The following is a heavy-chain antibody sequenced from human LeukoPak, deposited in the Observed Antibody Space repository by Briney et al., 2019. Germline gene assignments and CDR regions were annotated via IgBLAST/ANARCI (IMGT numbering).Heavy chain of an antibody. J-gene: IGHJ5*02. CDR1: GFTFGGLW. Sequence: PGGSLRLSCAASGFTFGGLWMHWVRQAPGKGLVWVSRINNDGSNTYYADSVKGRFTISRDNAKNTLYLQMNSLRVEDTAVYYCARDTMLGMGNPWGQGTLVTVSP. V-gene: IGHV3-74*01. D-gene: IGHD3-10*02. CDR3: ARDTMLGMGNP. CDR2: INNDGSNT.